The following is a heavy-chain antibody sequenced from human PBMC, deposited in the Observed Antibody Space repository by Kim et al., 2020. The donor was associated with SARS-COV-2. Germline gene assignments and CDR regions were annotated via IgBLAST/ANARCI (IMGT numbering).Heavy chain of an antibody. CDR1: GYTFTSYG. D-gene: IGHD4-17*01. Sequence: ASVKVSCKASGYTFTSYGISWVRQAPGQGLEWLGWVGAYNGDTNYAQNLQGRVTLTTDTSTSTAFLELRSLRSDDTAVYFCARDRGYGDDTFEYWGQGTLVTVSS. CDR2: VGAYNGDT. CDR3: ARDRGYGDDTFEY. V-gene: IGHV1-18*01. J-gene: IGHJ4*02.